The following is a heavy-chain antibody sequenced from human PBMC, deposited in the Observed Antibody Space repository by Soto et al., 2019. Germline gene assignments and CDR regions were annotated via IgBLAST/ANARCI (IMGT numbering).Heavy chain of an antibody. CDR3: ARVSRSVWYTGYYYGMDV. D-gene: IGHD6-19*01. CDR1: GDTFTGYD. J-gene: IGHJ6*02. V-gene: IGHV1-8*02. CDR2: VNPDSGNT. Sequence: GASVKVSCKASGDTFTGYDINWVRQASGQGLEWMGWVNPDSGNTDYAQKFQGRVTMTTNTSSSTAHMELSSLRSEDTAVYYCARVSRSVWYTGYYYGMDVWGQGTAVTVSS.